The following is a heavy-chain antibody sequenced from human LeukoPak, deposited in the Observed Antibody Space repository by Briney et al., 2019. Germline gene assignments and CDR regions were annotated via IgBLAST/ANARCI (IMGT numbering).Heavy chain of an antibody. Sequence: PGGSLRLSCAVSGLTLSSYRMHWVRQAPGKGLVWVSAIETDGKSATYADSVKGRFTISRDNAKNTLYLQMNSLRAEDTAVYFCARGYQGLHYWGQGTLVTVSS. J-gene: IGHJ4*02. CDR1: GLTLSSYR. D-gene: IGHD3-16*02. CDR3: ARGYQGLHY. V-gene: IGHV3-74*01. CDR2: IETDGKSA.